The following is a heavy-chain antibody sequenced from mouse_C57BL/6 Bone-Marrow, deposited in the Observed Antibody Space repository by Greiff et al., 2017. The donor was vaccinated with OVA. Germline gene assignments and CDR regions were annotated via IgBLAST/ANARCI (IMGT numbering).Heavy chain of an antibody. J-gene: IGHJ4*01. D-gene: IGHD3-3*01. CDR2: ISDGGSYT. CDR1: GFTFSSYA. V-gene: IGHV5-4*01. CDR3: ARAIGPRGWGYAMDY. Sequence: EVQRVESGGGLVKPGGSLKLSCAASGFTFSSYAMSWVRQTPEKRLEWVATISDGGSYTYYPDNVKGRFTISRDNAKNNLYLQMSHLKSEDTAMYYCARAIGPRGWGYAMDYWGQGTSVTVSS.